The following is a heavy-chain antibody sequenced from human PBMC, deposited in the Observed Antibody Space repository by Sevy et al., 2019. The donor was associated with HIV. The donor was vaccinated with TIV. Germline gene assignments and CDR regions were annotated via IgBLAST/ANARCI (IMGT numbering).Heavy chain of an antibody. J-gene: IGHJ4*02. CDR3: ARAYGSGSSLSAYFDY. V-gene: IGHV4-61*01. CDR2: IYYSGST. D-gene: IGHD3-10*01. CDR1: GGSVSSGSYY. Sequence: SETLSLTCTVSGGSVSSGSYYWSWIRQPPGKGLEWIGCIYYSGSTNYNPSLKSRVTISVDTSKNQFSLKLSSVTAADTAVYYCARAYGSGSSLSAYFDYWGQGTLVTVSS.